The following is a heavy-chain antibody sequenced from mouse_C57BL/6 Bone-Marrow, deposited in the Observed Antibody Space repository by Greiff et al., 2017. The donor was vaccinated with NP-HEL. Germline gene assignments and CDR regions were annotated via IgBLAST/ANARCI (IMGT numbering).Heavy chain of an antibody. V-gene: IGHV1-82*01. CDR3: AGIYYDYAWFAY. J-gene: IGHJ3*01. Sequence: VQLQQSGPELVKPGASVKISCKAFGYAFSSSWMNWVKQRPGKGLEWIGRIYPGDGDTNYNGKFKGKATLTADKSSSTAYMQLSSLTSEDSAVYFCAGIYYDYAWFAYWGQGTLVTVSA. CDR1: GYAFSSSW. CDR2: IYPGDGDT. D-gene: IGHD2-4*01.